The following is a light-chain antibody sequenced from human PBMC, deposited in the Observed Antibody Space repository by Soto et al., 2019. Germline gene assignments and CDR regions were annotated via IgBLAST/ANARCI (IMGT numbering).Light chain of an antibody. CDR1: QSISTN. CDR3: QQRSNWPPIT. Sequence: EIVMTQSPATLSVAPGDRATLSCRASQSISTNLAWYQQKPGQPPRLLFFGASTRATGVPARFSGSGSGTEFTLTISSLQSEDFAIYYCQQRSNWPPITFGQGTRLEIK. CDR2: GAS. J-gene: IGKJ5*01. V-gene: IGKV3-15*01.